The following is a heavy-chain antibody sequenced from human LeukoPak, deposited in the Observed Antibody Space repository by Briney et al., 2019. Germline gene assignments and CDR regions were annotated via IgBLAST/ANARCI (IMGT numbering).Heavy chain of an antibody. CDR1: GFTFSDYY. CDR3: AREYGSSSELYYYGMDV. Sequence: GGSLRLSCAASGFTFSDYYMSWIRQAPGKGLEWVSYISSSGSTIYYADSVKGRFTISRDHAKNSLYLQMNSLRAEDTAVYYCAREYGSSSELYYYGMDVWGQGTTVTVSS. J-gene: IGHJ6*02. CDR2: ISSSGSTI. D-gene: IGHD6-6*01. V-gene: IGHV3-11*01.